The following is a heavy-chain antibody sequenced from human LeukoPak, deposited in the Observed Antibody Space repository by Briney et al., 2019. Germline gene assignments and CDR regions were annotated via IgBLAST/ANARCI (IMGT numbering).Heavy chain of an antibody. V-gene: IGHV1-2*04. Sequence: GASVKVSCKASGYTFTGYYMHWVRQAPGQGLEWMGWINPNSGGTNYAQKFQGWVTMTRDTSISTAYMELSRLRSDGTAVYYCARGGTPRYCSSTSCSYYFDYWGQGTLVTVSS. CDR3: ARGGTPRYCSSTSCSYYFDY. CDR2: INPNSGGT. J-gene: IGHJ4*02. D-gene: IGHD2-2*01. CDR1: GYTFTGYY.